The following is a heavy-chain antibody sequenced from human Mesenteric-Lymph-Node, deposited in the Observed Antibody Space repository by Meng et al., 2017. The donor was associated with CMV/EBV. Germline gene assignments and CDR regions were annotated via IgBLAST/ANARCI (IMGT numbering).Heavy chain of an antibody. Sequence: GESLKISCAASGFTFSNYWMSWVRQAPGKGLEWVANIKQDGSEKSYVDSVKGRFTISRDNAKNSLYLQMNSLRAEDTAVYYCARVGYYDFWSSPSCISDWGQGALVTVSS. CDR2: IKQDGSEK. CDR1: GFTFSNYW. V-gene: IGHV3-7*01. CDR3: ARVGYYDFWSSPSCISD. D-gene: IGHD3-3*01. J-gene: IGHJ1*01.